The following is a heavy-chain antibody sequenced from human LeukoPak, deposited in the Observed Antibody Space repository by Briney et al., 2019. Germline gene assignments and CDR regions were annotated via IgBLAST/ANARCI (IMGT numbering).Heavy chain of an antibody. CDR3: ARDEGGSDGDYLMGWFDP. CDR2: INPSGGST. CDR1: GYTFTSYD. D-gene: IGHD4-17*01. Sequence: ASVKVSCKASGYTFTSYDINWVRQATGQGLEWMGIINPSGGSTSYAQKFQGRVTMTRDMSTSTVYMELSSLRSEDTAVYYCARDEGGSDGDYLMGWFDPWGQGTLVTVSS. J-gene: IGHJ5*02. V-gene: IGHV1-46*01.